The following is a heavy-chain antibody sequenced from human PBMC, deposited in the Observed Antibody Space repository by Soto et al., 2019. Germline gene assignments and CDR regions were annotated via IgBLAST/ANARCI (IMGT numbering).Heavy chain of an antibody. CDR1: GYTFTSYD. CDR3: ARHETLHGDYDY. CDR2: MNPNSGNT. Sequence: ASVKVSCKASGYTFTSYDINWVRQATGQGLEWMGWMNPNSGNTGYAQKFQGRVTITADKSTSTVYMELSSLSSEDTAVYYCARHETLHGDYDYWGQGTLVTVSS. V-gene: IGHV1-8*01. D-gene: IGHD4-17*01. J-gene: IGHJ4*02.